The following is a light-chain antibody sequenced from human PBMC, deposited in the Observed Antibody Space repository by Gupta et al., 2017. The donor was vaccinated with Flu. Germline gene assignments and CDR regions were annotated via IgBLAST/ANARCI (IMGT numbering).Light chain of an antibody. CDR1: SSDVGGYNY. CDR2: EVS. Sequence: QSALTDPPSAPGSPGECVPIPCAETSSDVGGYNYVSWYQHHPGKAPKLMIYEVSKRPSGVPDRFSGSKSGNTASLTVSGLQAEDEADYYCSSYSGSNNPLYVFGTGTKVTVL. V-gene: IGLV2-8*01. CDR3: SSYSGSNNPLYV. J-gene: IGLJ1*01.